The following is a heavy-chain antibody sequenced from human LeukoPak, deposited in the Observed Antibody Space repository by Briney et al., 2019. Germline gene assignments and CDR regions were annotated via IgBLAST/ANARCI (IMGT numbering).Heavy chain of an antibody. Sequence: SETLSLTCTVSGGSISSSDYYWSWIRQPPGKGLEWIGRIYTSGSTNYNPSLKSRVTISVDTSKNQFSLKLSSVTAADTAVYYCARLVSSSWSPGGWFDPWGQGTLVTVSS. J-gene: IGHJ5*02. CDR3: ARLVSSSWSPGGWFDP. V-gene: IGHV4-61*02. CDR1: GGSISSSDYY. D-gene: IGHD6-13*01. CDR2: IYTSGST.